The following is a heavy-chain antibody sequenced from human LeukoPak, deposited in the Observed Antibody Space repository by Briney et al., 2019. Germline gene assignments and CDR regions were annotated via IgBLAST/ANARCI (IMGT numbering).Heavy chain of an antibody. CDR1: GGSISSHS. J-gene: IGHJ4*02. CDR3: ASERRDTPDYGDYLRVY. V-gene: IGHV4-59*11. CDR2: LDDSGGT. Sequence: PSETLSLTCTVSGGSISSHSWSWIRQPPGKGLEWIGHLDDSGGTDYNPSLRSRVTISVDTSKNQFSLKLSSVTAADTAVYYCASERRDTPDYGDYLRVYWGQGTLVTVSS. D-gene: IGHD4-17*01.